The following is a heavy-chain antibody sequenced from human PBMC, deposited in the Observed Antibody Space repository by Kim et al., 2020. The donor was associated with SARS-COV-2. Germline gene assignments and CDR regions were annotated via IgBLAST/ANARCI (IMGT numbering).Heavy chain of an antibody. CDR3: ARDETGIRFDP. CDR1: GFTFSTYS. D-gene: IGHD1-20*01. J-gene: IGHJ5*02. CDR2: ISSGSSYI. Sequence: GGSLRLSCAASGFTFSTYSMNWVRQAPGKGLEWVSSISSGSSYIYYADSVKGRFTISRDNAKNSLYLQMNSLRAEDTAVYYYARDETGIRFDPWGQGTLVTVSS. V-gene: IGHV3-21*01.